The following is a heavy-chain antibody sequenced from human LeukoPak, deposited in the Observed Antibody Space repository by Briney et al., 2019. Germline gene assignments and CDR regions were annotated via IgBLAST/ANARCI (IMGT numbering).Heavy chain of an antibody. V-gene: IGHV4-4*07. Sequence: SETLSLTCTVSRGSISGDYWSWIRQPAGKGLEWIGLIYTSGTTNYNPSLKSRATMSLDTSKNQFSLKLSSVTAADTAVYYCAKVFHDWGQGTMVTVSS. J-gene: IGHJ3*01. CDR2: IYTSGTT. CDR1: RGSISGDY. CDR3: AKVFHD.